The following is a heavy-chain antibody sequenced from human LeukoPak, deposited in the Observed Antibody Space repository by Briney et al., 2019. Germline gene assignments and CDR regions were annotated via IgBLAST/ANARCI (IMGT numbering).Heavy chain of an antibody. CDR3: ARGDTVTNRPLGY. J-gene: IGHJ4*02. V-gene: IGHV3-7*01. CDR2: IKQDGSEK. D-gene: IGHD4-17*01. Sequence: PGGSLRLSCAASGFTFSSYWMSWVRQAPGKGLEWVANIKQDGSEKYYVDSVKGRFTISRDNSKNTLYLQMNSLRAEDTAVYYCARGDTVTNRPLGYWGQGTLVTVSS. CDR1: GFTFSSYW.